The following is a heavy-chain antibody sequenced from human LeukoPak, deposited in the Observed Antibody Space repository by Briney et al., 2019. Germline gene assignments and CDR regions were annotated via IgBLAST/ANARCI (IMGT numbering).Heavy chain of an antibody. D-gene: IGHD3-22*01. CDR2: IKQDGSEK. CDR3: ARGGKFYYDSSGYPGDY. CDR1: GFTFSSYW. J-gene: IGHJ4*02. V-gene: IGHV3-7*01. Sequence: GGSLRLSCVASGFTFSSYWKSWVRQAPGKGLEWVANIKQDGSEKYYVDSVRGRFTISRDNVKNSLYLQMNSLRAEDTAVYYCARGGKFYYDSSGYPGDYWGQGTLVTVSP.